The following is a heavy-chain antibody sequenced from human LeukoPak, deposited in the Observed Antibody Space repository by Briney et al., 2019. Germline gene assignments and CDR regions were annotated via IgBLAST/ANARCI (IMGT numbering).Heavy chain of an antibody. V-gene: IGHV4-39*07. CDR2: IYYSGRT. D-gene: IGHD2-2*01. Sequence: PSETLSLTCTVSSGSISSSSYYWGWIRQPPGKGLEWIGNIYYSGRTNYNPSLKSRVTISVDTSKNQFSLKLSSVTAADTAVYYCARAVVHLESRVYYMDVWGKGTTVTVSS. J-gene: IGHJ6*03. CDR3: ARAVVHLESRVYYMDV. CDR1: SGSISSSSYY.